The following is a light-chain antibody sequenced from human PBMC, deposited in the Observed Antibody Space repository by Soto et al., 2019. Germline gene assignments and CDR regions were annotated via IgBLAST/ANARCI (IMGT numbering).Light chain of an antibody. V-gene: IGKV3-15*01. CDR2: CAS. J-gene: IGKJ4*01. CDR1: QSVSSSY. CDR3: QHYNNWLGT. Sequence: EIVLTQSPGTLSLSPGERATLSCRASQSVSSSYLAWYQQKPGQAPRLLIYCASTIATGIPYRFSGSGSGTEFNLTISSLQSEDFAVYYCQHYNNWLGTFGGGTKVDIK.